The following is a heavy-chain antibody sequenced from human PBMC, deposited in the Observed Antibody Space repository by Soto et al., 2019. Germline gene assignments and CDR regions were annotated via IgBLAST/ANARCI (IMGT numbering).Heavy chain of an antibody. CDR1: GYTFTSFG. V-gene: IGHV1-18*01. J-gene: IGHJ4*02. Sequence: QVQLVQSGAEVKEPGASVKVSCKASGYTFTSFGISWVRQAPGQGLEWMGWISANNGNTKYAQKLQGRVTMTTDTSTSTAYMELRSLRSDDTAVYYCARSTVSAWSGYIDYWAQGTLVTVSS. CDR2: ISANNGNT. CDR3: ARSTVSAWSGYIDY. D-gene: IGHD6-19*01.